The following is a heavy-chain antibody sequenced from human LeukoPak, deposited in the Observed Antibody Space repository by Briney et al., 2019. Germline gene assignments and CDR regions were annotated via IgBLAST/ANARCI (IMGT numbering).Heavy chain of an antibody. D-gene: IGHD4-17*01. CDR2: TYSGGST. CDR3: ARLGNYGTTFDY. J-gene: IGHJ4*02. V-gene: IGHV3-53*01. CDR1: GFTVSNNY. Sequence: GGSLRLSCAASGFTVSNNYMSWVRQAPGKGLEWVSVTYSGGSTYYAASVKGRFTISRDNSSNTLYLQMNSLRAEDTAVYYCARLGNYGTTFDYWGQGTLVTVSS.